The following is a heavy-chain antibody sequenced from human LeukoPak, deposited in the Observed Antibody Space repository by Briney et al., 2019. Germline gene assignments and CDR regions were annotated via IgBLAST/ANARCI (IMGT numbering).Heavy chain of an antibody. CDR1: GGPFSGYY. V-gene: IGHV4-34*01. CDR3: ARALAQYCSGGTCYSGFFQY. D-gene: IGHD2-15*01. Sequence: SETLSLTCAVFGGPFSGYYWTWIRQPPGKGLEWIGEINYSGSTNYSPSLKSRVTISVDTSKNQFSLKLSSVTAADTAVYYCARALAQYCSGGTCYSGFFQYWGQGTLVTVSS. J-gene: IGHJ1*01. CDR2: INYSGST.